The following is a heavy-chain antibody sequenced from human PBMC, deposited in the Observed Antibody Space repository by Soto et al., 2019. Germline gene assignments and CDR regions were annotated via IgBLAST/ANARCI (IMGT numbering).Heavy chain of an antibody. Sequence: HPGGSLRLSCAASGFPLSGYSMNWVRQAPGKGLEWVSYISSSSSTIYYADSVKGRFTISRDNAKNSLYLQMNSLKDEDTALYYCAREQYSDYWGQGTLVTVAS. V-gene: IGHV3-48*02. CDR1: GFPLSGYS. J-gene: IGHJ4*02. CDR2: ISSSSSTI. CDR3: AREQYSDY.